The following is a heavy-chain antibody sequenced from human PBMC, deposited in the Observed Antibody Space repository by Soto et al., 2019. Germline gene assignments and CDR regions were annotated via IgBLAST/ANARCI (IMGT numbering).Heavy chain of an antibody. CDR1: GYTFTSYG. V-gene: IGHV1-18*01. J-gene: IGHJ5*02. Sequence: ASVKVSCKASGYTFTSYGISWVRQAPGQGLEWMGWISAYNGNTNYAQKLQGRVTMTTDTSTSTAYMELRSLRSDDTAVYYCARVFCSSTSCYSLDQFDPWGQGTLVTVS. CDR3: ARVFCSSTSCYSLDQFDP. D-gene: IGHD2-2*01. CDR2: ISAYNGNT.